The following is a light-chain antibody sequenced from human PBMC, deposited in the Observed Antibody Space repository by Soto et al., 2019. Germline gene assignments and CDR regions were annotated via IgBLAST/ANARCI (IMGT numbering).Light chain of an antibody. CDR3: SSYTTSSTRV. CDR1: SSNIGAGYD. CDR2: GNT. J-gene: IGLJ1*01. Sequence: QAVVTQPPSVSGAPGQRVTISCTGSSSNIGAGYDVHWYQQRPGTAPKLLIFGNTNRPSGVPDRFSGSKSGTSASLAITGLQAEDEGDYYCSSYTTSSTRVFGPGTKLTVL. V-gene: IGLV1-40*01.